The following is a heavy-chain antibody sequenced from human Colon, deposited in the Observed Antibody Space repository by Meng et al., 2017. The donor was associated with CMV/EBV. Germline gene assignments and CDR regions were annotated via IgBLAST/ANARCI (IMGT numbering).Heavy chain of an antibody. CDR1: GYTFSDYY. V-gene: IGHV1-2*02. J-gene: IGHJ4*02. D-gene: IGHD6-19*01. Sequence: QVQLVQAGAGVKEPGDSVKVSCKTSGYTFSDYYMHWVRQAPGQGLEWMGWIRSDGSATNYAQKFRGRVTMTRDASVSTAYMELSGLTSDDTAVYFCVRSSGWSLFDYWGPGALVTVSS. CDR2: IRSDGSAT. CDR3: VRSSGWSLFDY.